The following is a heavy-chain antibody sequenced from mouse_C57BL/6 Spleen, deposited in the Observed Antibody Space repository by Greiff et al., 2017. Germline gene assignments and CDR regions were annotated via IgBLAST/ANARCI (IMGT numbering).Heavy chain of an antibody. CDR3: ARRSYYYGYYFDY. CDR2: IYWDDDK. CDR1: GFSLSTSGMG. J-gene: IGHJ2*01. Sequence: QVTLKECGPGILQSSQTLSLTCSFSGFSLSTSGMGVSWIRQPSGKGLEWLAHIYWDDDKRYNPSLKSRLTISKDTSRNQVFLKITSVDTADTATYYCARRSYYYGYYFDYWGQGTTLTVSS. V-gene: IGHV8-12*01. D-gene: IGHD1-1*01.